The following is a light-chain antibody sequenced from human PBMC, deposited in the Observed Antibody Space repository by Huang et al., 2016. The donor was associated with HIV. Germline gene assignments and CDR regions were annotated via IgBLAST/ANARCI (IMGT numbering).Light chain of an antibody. V-gene: IGKV1-39*01. J-gene: IGKJ2*01. CDR1: QTIITY. Sequence: DIQMTQSPSSLSASVGDRVTITGRASQTIITYLNWYQQKPGKAPKLLIYGASSLHSGVPSRFSGSVSGTDFTLTISSLQPDDFATYYCQQSFNTPPYTFGQGTKLEIK. CDR3: QQSFNTPPYT. CDR2: GAS.